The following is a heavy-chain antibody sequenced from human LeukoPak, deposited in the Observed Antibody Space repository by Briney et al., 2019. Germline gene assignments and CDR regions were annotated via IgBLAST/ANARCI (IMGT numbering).Heavy chain of an antibody. V-gene: IGHV1-18*01. Sequence: GASVKVSCKASGYTFTSYGISWVRQAPGQGLEWMGWISAYNGNTNYAQKFQGRVTITTDESTSTAYMELSSLRSEDTAVYYCARDQDFGPQYGDYQYYFDYWGQGTLVTVSS. CDR1: GYTFTSYG. D-gene: IGHD4-17*01. CDR3: ARDQDFGPQYGDYQYYFDY. CDR2: ISAYNGNT. J-gene: IGHJ4*02.